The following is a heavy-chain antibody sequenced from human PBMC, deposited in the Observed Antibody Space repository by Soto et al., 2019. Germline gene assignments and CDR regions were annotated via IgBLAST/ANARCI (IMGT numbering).Heavy chain of an antibody. D-gene: IGHD5-18*01. V-gene: IGHV3-21*01. J-gene: IGHJ4*02. CDR3: ARSPGGYRYGSFDY. CDR2: ISNSSSYI. CDR1: GFTFSSYS. Sequence: EVQLVESGGGLVKPGGSLRLSCAASGFTFSSYSMNWVRQAPGKGLEWVSSISNSSSYIYYADSVKGRFTISRDNAKNSLYLQMNSLRAEDTAVYYCARSPGGYRYGSFDYWGQGTLVTVSS.